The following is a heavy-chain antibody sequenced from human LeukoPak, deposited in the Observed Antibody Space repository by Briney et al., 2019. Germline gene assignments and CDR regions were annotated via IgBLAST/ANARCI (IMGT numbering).Heavy chain of an antibody. CDR1: GFTFSSYS. V-gene: IGHV3-21*01. Sequence: GGSLRLSCAASGFTFSSYSMNWVRQAPGKGLEWVSSISSSSYIYYADSVKGRFTIFRDNAKNSLYLQMNSLRAEDTAVYYCARWGGWEPIYFDYWGQGTLVTVSS. CDR2: ISSSSYI. CDR3: ARWGGWEPIYFDY. D-gene: IGHD1-26*01. J-gene: IGHJ4*02.